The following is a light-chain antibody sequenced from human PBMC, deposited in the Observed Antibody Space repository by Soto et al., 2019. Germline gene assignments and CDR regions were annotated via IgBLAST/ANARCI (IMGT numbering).Light chain of an antibody. J-gene: IGKJ1*01. CDR3: QQYNTYSKT. V-gene: IGKV1-5*01. CDR2: DAS. CDR1: QSISNW. Sequence: DIQMTQSPSTLSASVGDRLTITCRASQSISNWLAWYQQRPGKAPKLLIFDASSLESGVPSRFSGSGSGTAFTRTISSLQTDDFATYYCQQYNTYSKTFGQGTKVEIK.